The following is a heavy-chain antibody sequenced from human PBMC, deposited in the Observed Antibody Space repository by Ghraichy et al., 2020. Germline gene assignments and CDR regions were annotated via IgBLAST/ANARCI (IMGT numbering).Heavy chain of an antibody. V-gene: IGHV4-39*01. D-gene: IGHD3-22*01. CDR2: IYYSGST. CDR3: ARQLSSGYYPDDFDY. Sequence: SETPSLTCTVSGGSISSSSYYWGWIRQPPGKGLEWIGSIYYSGSTYYNPSLKSRVTISVDTSKNQFSLKLSSVTAADTAVYYCARQLSSGYYPDDFDYWGPGTLVTGSS. J-gene: IGHJ4*02. CDR1: GGSISSSSYY.